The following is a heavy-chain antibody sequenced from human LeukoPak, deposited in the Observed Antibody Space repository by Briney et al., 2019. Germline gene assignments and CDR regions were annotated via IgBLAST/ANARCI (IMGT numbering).Heavy chain of an antibody. CDR2: IYYSGST. CDR1: GGSISSGDYY. Sequence: SETLSLTCTVSGGSISSGDYYWGWIRQPPGKGLEWIVYIYYSGSTYYNPAHKRRFTISVNTSKTPYSLKLSSVTAADTAVYYCARERSGTSNWFDPWGQGTLVTVSS. V-gene: IGHV4-30-4*08. D-gene: IGHD1-1*01. J-gene: IGHJ5*02. CDR3: ARERSGTSNWFDP.